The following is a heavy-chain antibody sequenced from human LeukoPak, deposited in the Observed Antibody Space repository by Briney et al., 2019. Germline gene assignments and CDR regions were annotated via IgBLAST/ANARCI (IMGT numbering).Heavy chain of an antibody. CDR3: ARGENGELLAFDY. J-gene: IGHJ4*02. CDR1: GGSISSYY. CDR2: IYYSGST. D-gene: IGHD1-26*01. V-gene: IGHV4-59*01. Sequence: SETLSLTCTVSGGSISSYYWSWIRQPPGKGLEWIGYIYYSGSTNYNPSLKSRVTISVDTSKNQFSLKLSSVTAADTAVYCCARGENGELLAFDYWGQGTLVTVSS.